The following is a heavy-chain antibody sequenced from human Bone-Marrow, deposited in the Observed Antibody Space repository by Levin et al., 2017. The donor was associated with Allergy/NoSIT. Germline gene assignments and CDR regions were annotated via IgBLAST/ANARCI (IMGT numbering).Heavy chain of an antibody. D-gene: IGHD6-13*01. CDR3: AKDRVRQQLPNDY. CDR1: GFTFSSYA. CDR2: ISGSGGST. Sequence: LSLTCAASGFTFSSYAMSWVRQAPGKGLEWVSAISGSGGSTYYADSVKGRFTISRDNSKNTLYLQMNSLRAEDTAVYYCAKDRVRQQLPNDYWGQGTLVTVSS. V-gene: IGHV3-23*01. J-gene: IGHJ4*02.